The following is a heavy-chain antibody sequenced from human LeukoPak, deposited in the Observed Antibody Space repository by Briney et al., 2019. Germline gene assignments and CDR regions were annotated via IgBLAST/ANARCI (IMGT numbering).Heavy chain of an antibody. V-gene: IGHV3-30*02. CDR2: IRYDGSNK. CDR1: GFTFSSYG. CDR3: AKDVRYQLLXGPXQGY. Sequence: GGSLRLSGAASGFTFSSYGMHWVRQAPGKGLEWVAFIRYDGSNKYYADSVKGRFTISGDNSKNTLYLQMNSLRAEDTAVYYXAKDVRYQLLXGPXQGYWGXGXLXXVX. J-gene: IGHJ4*01. D-gene: IGHD2-2*02.